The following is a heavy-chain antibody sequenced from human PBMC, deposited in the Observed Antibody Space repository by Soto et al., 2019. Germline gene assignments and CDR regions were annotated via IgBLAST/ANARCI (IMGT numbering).Heavy chain of an antibody. CDR2: ISAYNGNT. CDR3: ARHLLRLRTDYYYYYYGMDV. V-gene: IGHV1-18*01. Sequence: ASVKVSCKASGYTFTSYGISWVRQAPGQGLEWMGWISAYNGNTNYAQKLQGRVTMTTDTSTSTAYMELRRLRSDDTAVYYCARHLLRLRTDYYYYYYGMDVWGQGTTVTVSS. J-gene: IGHJ6*02. CDR1: GYTFTSYG.